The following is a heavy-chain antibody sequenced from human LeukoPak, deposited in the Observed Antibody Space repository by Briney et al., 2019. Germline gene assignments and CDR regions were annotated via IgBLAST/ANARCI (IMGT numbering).Heavy chain of an antibody. V-gene: IGHV4-38-2*02. CDR2: IYHSGSV. CDR1: GYSISSGYY. CDR3: ARDSYYDSSGNFYVGADY. D-gene: IGHD3-22*01. Sequence: SETLSLTCTVSGYSISSGYYWAWIRQPPGKGLEWIGGIYHSGSVYYNPSLKSRVTISVDTSKNQFSLKLTSVTAADTAVYYCARDSYYDSSGNFYVGADYWGQGTLVTASS. J-gene: IGHJ4*02.